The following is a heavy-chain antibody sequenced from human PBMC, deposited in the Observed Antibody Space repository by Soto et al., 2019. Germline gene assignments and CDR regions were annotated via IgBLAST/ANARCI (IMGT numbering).Heavy chain of an antibody. CDR2: TYYRSKWYN. Sequence: SQTLSLTCAVSGDSVSSNNIAWNWLRQSPWRGLEWLGRTYYRSKWYNEYAVSVRSRITINLDTSKNQFSLQLNSVTPEDTAVYYCARGRWSQFDYWGQGAQVTVSS. CDR3: ARGRWSQFDY. J-gene: IGHJ4*02. D-gene: IGHD2-15*01. CDR1: GDSVSSNNIA. V-gene: IGHV6-1*01.